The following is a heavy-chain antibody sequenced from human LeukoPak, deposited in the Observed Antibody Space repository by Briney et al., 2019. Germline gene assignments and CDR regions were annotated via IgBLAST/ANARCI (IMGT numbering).Heavy chain of an antibody. Sequence: GESLRISCKGSEYRFNSYWISWVRQMPGKGPEWMGIIYPGDSDTRYSPSFQGQVTISADKSISTAYLQWSSLKASDTAMYYCATTLRGYYYYGMDVWGQGTTVTVSS. CDR1: EYRFNSYW. CDR3: ATTLRGYYYYGMDV. J-gene: IGHJ6*02. D-gene: IGHD5-12*01. V-gene: IGHV5-51*01. CDR2: IYPGDSDT.